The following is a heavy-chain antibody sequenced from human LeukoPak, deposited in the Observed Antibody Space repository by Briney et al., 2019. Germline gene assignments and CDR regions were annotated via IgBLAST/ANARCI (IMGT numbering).Heavy chain of an antibody. CDR1: GYTFTDYY. CDR3: ARERYCSGGNCFVTYYYGMDV. V-gene: IGHV1-46*01. D-gene: IGHD2-15*01. Sequence: GASVKVSCKASGYTFTDYYMHWVRQAPGQGLEWMGIINPTGGSTNYAQKFEGRVTMTRDTSTSTVYMELSSLRSEDTAVYYCARERYCSGGNCFVTYYYGMDVWGQGTTVTVSS. J-gene: IGHJ6*02. CDR2: INPTGGST.